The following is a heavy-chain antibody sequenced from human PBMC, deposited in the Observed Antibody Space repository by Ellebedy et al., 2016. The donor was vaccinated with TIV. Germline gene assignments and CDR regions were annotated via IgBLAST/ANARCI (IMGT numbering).Heavy chain of an antibody. CDR1: GVSVNSANYY. CDR3: SGAYGHATPKY. D-gene: IGHD3-10*01. J-gene: IGHJ4*02. CDR2: FYSSVST. Sequence: MPSETLSLTCTVSGVSVNSANYYWTCIRQPLGKGLGGIGYFYSSVSTDYKPSLTSRVAISVDTSKNQFSLKLSSVTAADTAVYFCSGAYGHATPKYWGQGTLVTVSS. V-gene: IGHV4-61*01.